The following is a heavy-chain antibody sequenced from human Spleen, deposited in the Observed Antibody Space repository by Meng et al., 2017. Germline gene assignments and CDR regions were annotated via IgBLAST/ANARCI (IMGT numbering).Heavy chain of an antibody. CDR3: ARERSQGLGRWFDP. J-gene: IGHJ5*02. D-gene: IGHD6-19*01. CDR2: INPSGGST. Sequence: QVQLVQSGVEVKKPGASVKVSCKASGYSFTHHGITWVRQAPGQGLEWMGIINPSGGSTSYAQKFQGRVTMTRDTSTSTVYMELSSLRSEDTAVYYCARERSQGLGRWFDPWGQGTLVTVSS. CDR1: GYSFTHHG. V-gene: IGHV1-46*01.